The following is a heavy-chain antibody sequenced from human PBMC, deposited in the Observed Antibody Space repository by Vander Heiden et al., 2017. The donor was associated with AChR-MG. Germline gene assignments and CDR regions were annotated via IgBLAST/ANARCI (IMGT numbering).Heavy chain of an antibody. Sequence: QVQLAQSGAEVKKPGSSVKVSCKASGGTFGNYAFSWVRQAPGQGLEWMGGIIPIFGTANYAQKFQSRVTITADKSTSTAYMELSSLRSEDTAVYYCATLMTTFNYYGMDVWGQGTTVTVSS. D-gene: IGHD4-4*01. CDR3: ATLMTTFNYYGMDV. V-gene: IGHV1-69*06. CDR2: IIPIFGTA. J-gene: IGHJ6*02. CDR1: GGTFGNYA.